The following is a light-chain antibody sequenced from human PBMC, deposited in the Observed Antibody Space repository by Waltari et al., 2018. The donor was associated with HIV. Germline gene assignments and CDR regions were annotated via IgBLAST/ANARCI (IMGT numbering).Light chain of an antibody. CDR1: NRHLGTFVY. Sequence: QSALTQPPSASGSPGQSVHLSCTGTNRHLGTFVYAHLFQQHPGKAPKHAISEVTKRPSGVSDRFSGSKSGNTAFLPVSGLQAEDEADYYCSSFANRDGFYVLFGGGTRLTVL. J-gene: IGLJ2*01. V-gene: IGLV2-8*01. CDR3: SSFANRDGFYVL. CDR2: EVT.